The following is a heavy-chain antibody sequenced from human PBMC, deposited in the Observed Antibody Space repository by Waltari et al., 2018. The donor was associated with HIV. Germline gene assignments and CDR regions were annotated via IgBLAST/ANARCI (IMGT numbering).Heavy chain of an antibody. D-gene: IGHD1-26*01. CDR1: GFPFSSYW. CDR3: ARALRGSSSYYFDY. Sequence: EVQLVESGGGLVQPGGSLRLSCVASGFPFSSYWMNWVRQAPGKGLEWGANIKQDGSEKYYVDSVKGRFTISRDNAKNSLYLQMNTLRAEDTAVYYCARALRGSSSYYFDYWGQGTLVTVSS. V-gene: IGHV3-7*04. J-gene: IGHJ4*02. CDR2: IKQDGSEK.